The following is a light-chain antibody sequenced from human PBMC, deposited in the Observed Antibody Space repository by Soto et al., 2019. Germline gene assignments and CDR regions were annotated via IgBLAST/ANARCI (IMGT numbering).Light chain of an antibody. CDR3: CAYAGNSRYG. CDR1: SSDGGTYNL. V-gene: IGLV2-23*01. Sequence: QSVLTQPASVSGSPGETITISCTGTSSDGGTYNLGSWYQQRPGKAPKLIIYEGTRRPSGVSDRFSGSKSGNTASLSISGLRADDEADYYCCAYAGNSRYGFGTGTKVTVL. CDR2: EGT. J-gene: IGLJ1*01.